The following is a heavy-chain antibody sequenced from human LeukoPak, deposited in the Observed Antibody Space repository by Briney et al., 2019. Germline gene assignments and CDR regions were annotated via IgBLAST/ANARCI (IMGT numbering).Heavy chain of an antibody. CDR1: GYTLTELS. Sequence: ASVKVSCKVSGYTLTELSMHWVRQAPGKGLEWMGGFDPEDGETIYAQKFQGRVTMTEDTSTDTAYIELSSLRSEDTAVYYCATDHYDSSGTRVYMDVWGKGTTVTISS. J-gene: IGHJ6*03. CDR3: ATDHYDSSGTRVYMDV. V-gene: IGHV1-24*01. D-gene: IGHD3-22*01. CDR2: FDPEDGET.